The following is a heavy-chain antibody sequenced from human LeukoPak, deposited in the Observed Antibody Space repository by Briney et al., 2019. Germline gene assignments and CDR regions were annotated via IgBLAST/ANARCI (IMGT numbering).Heavy chain of an antibody. V-gene: IGHV3-23*01. J-gene: IGHJ4*02. Sequence: GGSLRLSCAASGFTFSSYAMSWVRQAPGKGLEWVSGISGSGNNTYYADSVKGRFTISRDNSKNTLYVQVNSLGTEDTAAYYCAKGSYYDSSGSFYFDYWGQGTLVTVSS. D-gene: IGHD3-22*01. CDR1: GFTFSSYA. CDR3: AKGSYYDSSGSFYFDY. CDR2: ISGSGNNT.